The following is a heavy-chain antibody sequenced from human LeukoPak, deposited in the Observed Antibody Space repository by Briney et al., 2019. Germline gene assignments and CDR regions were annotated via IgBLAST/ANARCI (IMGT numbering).Heavy chain of an antibody. CDR3: ARWRVSTGGFDY. V-gene: IGHV1-2*02. J-gene: IGHJ4*01. Sequence: GASVKVSCKASGYPFTDSHLYSIHWVRQAPGQGLQWLGWINPKTGGTNYAEKYHGRVNMTRDTSISTAYMGLRRLTSDDTAVYYCARWRVSTGGFDYWGHGTQITVSS. CDR1: GYPFTDSHLYS. D-gene: IGHD4-17*01. CDR2: INPKTGGT.